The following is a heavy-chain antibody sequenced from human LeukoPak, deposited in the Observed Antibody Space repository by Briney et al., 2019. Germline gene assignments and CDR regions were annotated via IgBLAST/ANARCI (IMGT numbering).Heavy chain of an antibody. D-gene: IGHD6-19*01. CDR1: GFTFSSYG. Sequence: WGSLRLSCAASGFTFSSYGMHWVRQAPGKGLEWVAVIWYDGSNKYYADSVKGRFTISRDNSKNTLYLQMNSLRAEDTAVYYCAREHSSGWYEYDYWGQGTLVTVSS. V-gene: IGHV3-33*01. CDR2: IWYDGSNK. J-gene: IGHJ4*02. CDR3: AREHSSGWYEYDY.